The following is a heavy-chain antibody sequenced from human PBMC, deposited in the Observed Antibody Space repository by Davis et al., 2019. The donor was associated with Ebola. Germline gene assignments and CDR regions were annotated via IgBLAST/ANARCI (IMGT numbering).Heavy chain of an antibody. CDR2: ISYDGSNK. CDR3: ATDSPFDF. CDR1: GFTFSSYA. J-gene: IGHJ3*01. Sequence: GESLKISCAASGFTFSSYAMHWVRQAPGKGLEWVAVISYDGSNKYYADSVKGRFTISRDNARNSVYLQMTNLRVDDTAVYYCATDSPFDFWGQGTMVIVSS. V-gene: IGHV3-30-3*01.